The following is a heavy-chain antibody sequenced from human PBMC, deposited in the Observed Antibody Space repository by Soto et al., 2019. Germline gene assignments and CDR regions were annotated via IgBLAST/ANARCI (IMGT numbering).Heavy chain of an antibody. CDR3: ARDGSERPASY. CDR2: VYYTGST. D-gene: IGHD3-10*01. J-gene: IGHJ1*01. V-gene: IGHV4-30-4*01. CDR1: GGSISSGDYY. Sequence: SETLSLTCTASGGSISSGDYYWSWIRQSPEKGLEWIGFVYYTGSTYYNPSLKRRVLLSVDTSKNQVSLQVNSVTAADTAVYYCARDGSERPASYWGQGTLVTVSS.